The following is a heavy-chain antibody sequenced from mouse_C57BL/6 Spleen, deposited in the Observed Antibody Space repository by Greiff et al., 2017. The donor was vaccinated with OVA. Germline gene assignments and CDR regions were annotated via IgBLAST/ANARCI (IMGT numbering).Heavy chain of an antibody. CDR1: GYTFTSYW. D-gene: IGHD1-1*01. Sequence: QVQLQQPGAELVKPGASVKLSCKASGYTFTSYWMHWVKQRPGRGLEWIGWIDPSSGGTKYNEKFKSKATLTVDKPSSTAYMQLSSLTSEDSAVYYCARNLYYGSSSYYFDCWGKGTTLTVSS. CDR3: ARNLYYGSSSYYFDC. V-gene: IGHV1-72*01. J-gene: IGHJ2*01. CDR2: IDPSSGGT.